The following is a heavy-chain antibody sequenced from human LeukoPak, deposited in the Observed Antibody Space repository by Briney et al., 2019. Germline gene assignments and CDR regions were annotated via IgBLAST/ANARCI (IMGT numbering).Heavy chain of an antibody. CDR1: EFTFSSYS. V-gene: IGHV3-48*01. J-gene: IGHJ4*02. Sequence: GGSLRLSCAASEFTFSSYSMNWVRQAPGKGLEWVSYITNSGNSKSYADSVKGRFTISRDNSKNTLYLQMNSLRAEDTAVYYCAKDRDIVVVPAAHPPDYWGQGTLVTVSS. CDR2: ITNSGNSK. D-gene: IGHD2-2*01. CDR3: AKDRDIVVVPAAHPPDY.